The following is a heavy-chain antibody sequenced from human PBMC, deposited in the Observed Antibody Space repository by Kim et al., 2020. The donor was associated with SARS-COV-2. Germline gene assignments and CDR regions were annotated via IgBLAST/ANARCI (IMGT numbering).Heavy chain of an antibody. CDR3: AMGIVVVPAAIFRAFDI. Sequence: SVKVSCKASGGTFSSYAISWVRQAPGQGLEWMGGIIPIFGTANYAQKFQGRVTITADESTSTAYMELSSLRSEDTAVYYCAMGIVVVPAAIFRAFDIWGQGTMVTVSS. J-gene: IGHJ3*02. CDR2: IIPIFGTA. V-gene: IGHV1-69*13. D-gene: IGHD2-2*01. CDR1: GGTFSSYA.